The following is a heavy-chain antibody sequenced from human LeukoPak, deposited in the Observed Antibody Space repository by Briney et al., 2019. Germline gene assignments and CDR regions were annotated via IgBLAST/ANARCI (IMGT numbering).Heavy chain of an antibody. V-gene: IGHV1-69*06. J-gene: IGHJ4*02. CDR3: ATVQLPTYDILTGYSGNFDY. CDR1: GGTFSSYA. CDR2: IIPIFGTA. D-gene: IGHD3-9*01. Sequence: SVKVSCKASGGTFSSYAISWVRQAPGQGLEWMGGIIPIFGTAIYAQKFQGRVTMTEDTSTDTAYMELSSLRSEDTAVYYCATVQLPTYDILTGYSGNFDYWGQGTLVTVSS.